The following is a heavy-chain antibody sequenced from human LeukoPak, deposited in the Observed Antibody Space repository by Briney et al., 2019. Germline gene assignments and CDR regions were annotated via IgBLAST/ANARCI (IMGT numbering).Heavy chain of an antibody. CDR2: INPNSGGT. J-gene: IGHJ3*02. V-gene: IGHV1-2*02. D-gene: IGHD6-19*01. CDR1: GYTFTGYY. Sequence: GASVKVSCKASGYTFTGYYMHWVRLAPGQGLEWMGWINPNSGGTNYAQKFQGRVTMTRDTSISTAYMELSRLRSDDTAVYYCARGTYSSGWAANYDAFDIWGQGTMVTVSS. CDR3: ARGTYSSGWAANYDAFDI.